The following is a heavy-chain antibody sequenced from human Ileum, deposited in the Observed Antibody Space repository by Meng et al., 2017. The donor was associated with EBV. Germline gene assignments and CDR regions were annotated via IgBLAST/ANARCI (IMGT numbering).Heavy chain of an antibody. V-gene: IGHV4-61*08. Sequence: QVQRQEAGPGLVKPSATLSLTCSVSGGSVSSGGNYWSWIRQPPGKGLEWIGYIYNSGSTNYNPSLKSRVTISVDTSKNQFSLKLSSVTAADTAVYYCARDGYSSGSDWGQGTLVTVSS. J-gene: IGHJ4*02. CDR1: GGSVSSGGNY. CDR3: ARDGYSSGSD. CDR2: IYNSGST. D-gene: IGHD6-19*01.